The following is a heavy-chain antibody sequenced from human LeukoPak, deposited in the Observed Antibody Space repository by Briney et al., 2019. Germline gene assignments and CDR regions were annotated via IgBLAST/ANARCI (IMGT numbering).Heavy chain of an antibody. CDR2: INSDGSMT. CDR1: GFTFSSYW. J-gene: IGHJ5*01. Sequence: PGGSLRLSCAASGFTFSSYWMHWVRQAPGKGLAWVSRINSDGSMTNYADSVEGRFTISRDNAKNTLYLQMNSLRADDTALYYCAKDPSSASSVPYNWFDSWGQGSLVTVSS. CDR3: AKDPSSASSVPYNWFDS. D-gene: IGHD6-19*01. V-gene: IGHV3-74*01.